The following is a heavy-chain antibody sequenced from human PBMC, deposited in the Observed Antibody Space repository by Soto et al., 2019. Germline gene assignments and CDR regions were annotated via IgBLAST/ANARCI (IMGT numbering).Heavy chain of an antibody. CDR2: VFYSGSP. CDR1: GGSISSSHY. J-gene: IGHJ4*02. V-gene: IGHV4-39*01. Sequence: QLQLQESGPGLVKSSETLSLTCTVSGGSISSSHYWGWIRQPPGKGLEWIGSVFYSGSPYYSPSFKSRITISVDTSKKQFSLRVRCVPATDKAVYFCARHYNTGAFFDYWGQGNLVTVSS. CDR3: ARHYNTGAFFDY. D-gene: IGHD1-20*01.